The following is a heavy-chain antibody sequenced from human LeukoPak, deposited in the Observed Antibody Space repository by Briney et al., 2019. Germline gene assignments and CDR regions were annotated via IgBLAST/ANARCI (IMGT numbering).Heavy chain of an antibody. Sequence: TGGSLKLSCAASGFDFSGFYMHWVRQASGRGLEWVGLVRDKPNSYTTVYAASVKGRFTISRDDSKNTAYLQMNSLKAEDTAVYYCTRQECSGGSCSYVDYWGQGTLVTVSS. CDR3: TRQECSGGSCSYVDY. D-gene: IGHD2-15*01. CDR1: GFDFSGFY. J-gene: IGHJ4*02. V-gene: IGHV3-73*01. CDR2: VRDKPNSYTT.